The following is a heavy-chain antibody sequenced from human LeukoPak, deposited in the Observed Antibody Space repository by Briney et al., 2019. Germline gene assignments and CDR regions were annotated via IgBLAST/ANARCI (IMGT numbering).Heavy chain of an antibody. J-gene: IGHJ5*02. CDR3: ASQPDFWSGNNWFDP. D-gene: IGHD3-3*01. CDR2: IHYSGST. Sequence: ASETLSLTCTVSGGSISSYYWSWIRQPPGKGLEWIGYIHYSGSTNYNPSLKSRVTISVDTSKNQFSLKLSSVTAADTAVYYCASQPDFWSGNNWFDPWGQGTLVTVSS. CDR1: GGSISSYY. V-gene: IGHV4-59*01.